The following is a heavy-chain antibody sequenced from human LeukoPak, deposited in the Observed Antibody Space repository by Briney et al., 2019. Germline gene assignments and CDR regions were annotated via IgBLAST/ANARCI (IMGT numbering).Heavy chain of an antibody. CDR3: ARSIYGRDY. V-gene: IGHV3-21*01. Sequence: PGGSLRLSCAASGFTFSSYSMSWVRQAPGKGLEWVSGISTSSTYRLYADSVKGRFTISRDNAKNSLYLQMNSLRAEDTAVYYCARSIYGRDYWGQGTLVTVSS. CDR1: GFTFSSYS. J-gene: IGHJ4*02. D-gene: IGHD1-26*01. CDR2: ISTSSTYR.